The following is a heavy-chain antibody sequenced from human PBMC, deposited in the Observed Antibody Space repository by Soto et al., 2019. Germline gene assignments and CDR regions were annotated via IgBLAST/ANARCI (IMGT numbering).Heavy chain of an antibody. Sequence: QVQLVQSGAEVKKPGASVKVCCKASGYTFTSYGISWVRQAPGQGLEWMGWISAYNGNTNDAQKLQGRVTMTTDTSPSTAYMELSSLRSDDTAVYYFASGYGEPDTGLDYWGQGTLVAVSS. V-gene: IGHV1-18*01. CDR1: GYTFTSYG. CDR3: ASGYGEPDTGLDY. CDR2: ISAYNGNT. J-gene: IGHJ4*02. D-gene: IGHD4-17*01.